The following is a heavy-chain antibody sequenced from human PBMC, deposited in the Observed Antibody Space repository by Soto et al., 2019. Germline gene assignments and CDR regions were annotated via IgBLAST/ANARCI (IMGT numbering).Heavy chain of an antibody. V-gene: IGHV3-21*01. D-gene: IGHD2-15*01. CDR3: ARGADIVGVVAATGWFDP. CDR1: GFTFSSYS. Sequence: EVQLVESGGGLVKPGGSLRLSCAASGFTFSSYSMNCVRQAPGKGLEWVSAISSSSSYIYYADSVKGRFTISRDNAKNSLYLQMNSLRAEDTAVYYCARGADIVGVVAATGWFDPWGQGTLVTVSS. J-gene: IGHJ5*02. CDR2: ISSSSSYI.